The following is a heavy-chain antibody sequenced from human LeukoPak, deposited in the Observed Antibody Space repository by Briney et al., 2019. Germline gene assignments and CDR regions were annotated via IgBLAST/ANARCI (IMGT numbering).Heavy chain of an antibody. CDR3: ATDTWGYYDSSNYYRQADY. D-gene: IGHD3-22*01. J-gene: IGHJ4*02. CDR1: GYTFTGYY. V-gene: IGHV1-2*06. Sequence: GASVKVSCKASGYTFTGYYMHWVRQAPGQGLEWMGRINPNSGGTNYAQKFQGRVTMTRDTSINTAYMDLSGLGSDDTAVYYCATDTWGYYDSSNYYRQADYWGQGTLVTVSS. CDR2: INPNSGGT.